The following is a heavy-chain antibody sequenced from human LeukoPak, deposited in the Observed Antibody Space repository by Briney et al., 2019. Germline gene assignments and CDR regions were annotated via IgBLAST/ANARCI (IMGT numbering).Heavy chain of an antibody. Sequence: GGSLRLSCAASGFTFSSYGMHWVRQAPGKGLEWVAVISYDGSNKYYADSVKGRLTISRDNSKNTLYLQMNSLRAEDTAVYYCAKAAEQWVVLTPGNLDYWGQGTLVTVSS. CDR3: AKAAEQWVVLTPGNLDY. D-gene: IGHD6-19*01. CDR2: ISYDGSNK. V-gene: IGHV3-30*18. CDR1: GFTFSSYG. J-gene: IGHJ4*02.